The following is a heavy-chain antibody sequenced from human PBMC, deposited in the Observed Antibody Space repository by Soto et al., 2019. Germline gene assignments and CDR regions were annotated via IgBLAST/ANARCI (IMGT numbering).Heavy chain of an antibody. V-gene: IGHV4-39*01. Sequence: AGTLSLTCTVSGGAIGSSSYYGGWSRQLKGKGLEWIGSIYYSGSTYYNPSLNSRVTISVDTSKNQVSLKLSAVTAADTAVYYCARLSAGSSGVYYYYGMDVWGQGTTVTVSS. J-gene: IGHJ6*02. CDR2: IYYSGST. CDR3: ARLSAGSSGVYYYYGMDV. D-gene: IGHD6-6*01. CDR1: GGAIGSSSYY.